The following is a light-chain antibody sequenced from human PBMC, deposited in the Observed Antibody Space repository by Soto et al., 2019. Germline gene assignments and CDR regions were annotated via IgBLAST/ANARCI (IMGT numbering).Light chain of an antibody. CDR1: QNINNW. V-gene: IGKV1-5*03. CDR2: KAS. J-gene: IGKJ1*01. Sequence: DIQMTQSPSTLPASVRDRVTITCRASQNINNWLAWYQQKPGKGPSLLIYKASNLESGVSSRFSGSGSGTEFTLTITSLHPDDIGTYYCQQNNRYPCTFGQGTKVEIK. CDR3: QQNNRYPCT.